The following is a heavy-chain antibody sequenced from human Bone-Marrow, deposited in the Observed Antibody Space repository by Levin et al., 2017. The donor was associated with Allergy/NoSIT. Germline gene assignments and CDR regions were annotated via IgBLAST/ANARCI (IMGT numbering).Heavy chain of an antibody. CDR2: IYSGGST. V-gene: IGHV3-53*01. CDR3: ASLLTVTTPYDAFDS. J-gene: IGHJ3*02. CDR1: GFTVSSNY. Sequence: RSGGSLRLSCAASGFTVSSNYMSWVRQAPGKGLEWVSVIYSGGSTYYADSVKGRFTISRDNSKNTLYLQMNSLRAEDTAVYYCASLLTVTTPYDAFDSWGQGTMVTVSS. D-gene: IGHD4-17*01.